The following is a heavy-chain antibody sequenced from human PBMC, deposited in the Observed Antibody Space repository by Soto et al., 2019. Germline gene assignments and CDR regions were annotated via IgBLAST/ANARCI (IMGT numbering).Heavy chain of an antibody. CDR2: INSGSTSV. CDR1: GFDFNRYS. CDR3: TSSTSPDAY. J-gene: IGHJ4*02. V-gene: IGHV3-48*04. D-gene: IGHD2-2*01. Sequence: EVQLVESGGGLVQPGGSLRLSCVASGFDFNRYSMNWIRQAPGKGLEWISYINSGSTSVFYADSVRGRFTISRDNAKNSLYLQMNSLRAEDTAVYYCTSSTSPDAYWGQGTLVTVSS.